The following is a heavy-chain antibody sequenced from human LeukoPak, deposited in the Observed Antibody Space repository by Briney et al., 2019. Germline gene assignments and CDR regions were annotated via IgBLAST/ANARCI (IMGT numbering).Heavy chain of an antibody. V-gene: IGHV3-30*16. J-gene: IGHJ4*02. Sequence: GGSLRLSCAASGFTFSSYAMHWVRQAPGKGLEWVAVISYDGSNKYYADSVKGRFTISRDNSKNTLYLQMNSLRAEDTAVYYCARAKYYHDSSGYFGYWGQGTLVTVSS. CDR3: ARAKYYHDSSGYFGY. D-gene: IGHD3-22*01. CDR2: ISYDGSNK. CDR1: GFTFSSYA.